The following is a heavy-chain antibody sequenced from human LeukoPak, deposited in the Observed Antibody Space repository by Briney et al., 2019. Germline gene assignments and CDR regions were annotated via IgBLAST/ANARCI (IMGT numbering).Heavy chain of an antibody. V-gene: IGHV6-1*01. CDR1: GDSVSSISVA. D-gene: IGHD2-2*01. J-gene: IGHJ4*02. CDR2: TYYRSTWYH. Sequence: SQTLSLTCVISGDSVSSISVAWNWIRQSPSRGLEWRGRTYYRSTWYHEYAASVKSRVTINPDTSRNQFSLELKSVTPEDTALYYCARDRYCSSFSCSFDYWGQGTLVTVSS. CDR3: ARDRYCSSFSCSFDY.